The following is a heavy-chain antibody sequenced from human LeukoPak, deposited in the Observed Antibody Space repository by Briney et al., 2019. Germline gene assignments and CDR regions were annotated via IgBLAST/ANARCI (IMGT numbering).Heavy chain of an antibody. J-gene: IGHJ4*02. CDR1: GFTVSSNY. V-gene: IGHV3-53*01. D-gene: IGHD3-22*01. CDR2: IYSGGST. Sequence: GGSLRLSCAASGFTVSSNYMSWVRQAPGKGLEWVSVIYSGGSTYYADSVKGRFTISRDNAKNSLYLQMNSLRAEDTAVYYCARDGAETYYYDSSGYSSFDYWGQGTLVTVSS. CDR3: ARDGAETYYYDSSGYSSFDY.